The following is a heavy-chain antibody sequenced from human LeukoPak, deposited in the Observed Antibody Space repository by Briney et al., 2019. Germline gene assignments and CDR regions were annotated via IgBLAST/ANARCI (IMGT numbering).Heavy chain of an antibody. CDR2: INPNSGGT. J-gene: IGHJ4*02. Sequence: ASVKVSCRASGYTFTGYYMHWVRQAPGQGLEWMGWINPNSGGTNYAQKFQGRVTMTRDTSISTAYMELSRLRSDDTAVYYCARDNDSRDPPHFDYWGQGTLVTVSS. CDR1: GYTFTGYY. V-gene: IGHV1-2*02. D-gene: IGHD3-16*01. CDR3: ARDNDSRDPPHFDY.